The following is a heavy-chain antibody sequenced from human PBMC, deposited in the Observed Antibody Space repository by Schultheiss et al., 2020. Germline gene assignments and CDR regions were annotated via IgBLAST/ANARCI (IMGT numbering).Heavy chain of an antibody. D-gene: IGHD3-3*01. Sequence: SQPLSLTCTVSGGSISCYYWSWIRQPPGKGLEWIGYIYYSGSTYYNPSLKSRVTISVDTSKNQFSLKLSSVTAADTAVYYCARARVVAAFDIWGQGTMVTGSS. CDR3: ARARVVAAFDI. CDR2: IYYSGST. J-gene: IGHJ3*02. V-gene: IGHV4-59*08. CDR1: GGSISCYY.